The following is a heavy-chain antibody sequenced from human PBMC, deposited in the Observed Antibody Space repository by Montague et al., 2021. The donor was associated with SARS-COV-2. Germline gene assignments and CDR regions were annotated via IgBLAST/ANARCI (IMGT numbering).Heavy chain of an antibody. V-gene: IGHV2-5*01. D-gene: IGHD5-12*01. CDR1: GFSLSTSGVG. J-gene: IGHJ2*01. CDR2: IYWNDDK. CDR3: AHTSIVATISLAYVAYWYFDL. Sequence: PALVKPTQTLTLTCTFSGFSLSTSGVGVGWIRQPPGKTLEWLALIYWNDDKRYSPSLKSRLSITKDTSKNQVVLTMTNMDPVDTATYYCAHTSIVATISLAYVAYWYFDLWGRGTLVTVSS.